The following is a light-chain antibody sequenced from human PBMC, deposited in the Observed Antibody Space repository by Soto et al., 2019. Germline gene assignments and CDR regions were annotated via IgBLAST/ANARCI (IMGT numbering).Light chain of an antibody. Sequence: ENVLTQSPGTLSLCPGERATLSCRASQSVSVNYLAWYQQKPGQAPRLLIYGASSRATGIPDRFSGSGSGTDFTLTISRLEPEDFGVYYCQQYGSSPYTFGQGTKLEIK. CDR1: QSVSVNY. J-gene: IGKJ2*01. CDR2: GAS. CDR3: QQYGSSPYT. V-gene: IGKV3-20*01.